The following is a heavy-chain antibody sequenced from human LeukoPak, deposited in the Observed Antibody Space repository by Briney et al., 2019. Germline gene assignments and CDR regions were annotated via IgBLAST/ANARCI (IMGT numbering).Heavy chain of an antibody. J-gene: IGHJ4*02. CDR3: ARARTPRFGEPLESYYFDY. V-gene: IGHV1-46*01. CDR2: INPSGGST. CDR1: GYTFTSYD. Sequence: ASVKVSCKASGYTFTSYDINWVRQATGQGLEWMGIINPSGGSTSYAQRFQGRVTMTRDTSTSTVYMELSSLRSEDTAVYYCARARTPRFGEPLESYYFDYWGQGTLVTVSS. D-gene: IGHD3-10*01.